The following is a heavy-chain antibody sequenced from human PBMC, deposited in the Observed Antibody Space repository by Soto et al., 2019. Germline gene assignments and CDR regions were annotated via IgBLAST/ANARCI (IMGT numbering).Heavy chain of an antibody. Sequence: SETLSLTCAVYGGSFSGYYWGWIRQPPGKGLEWIGEINHSRSTNYNPSLKSRVTISVDTSKNQFSLKLRSVTAADTAVYYCARGWVGTGSHYFRYWGQGTLVTVSS. CDR2: INHSRST. D-gene: IGHD1-1*01. V-gene: IGHV4-34*01. CDR1: GGSFSGYY. J-gene: IGHJ4*02. CDR3: ARGWVGTGSHYFRY.